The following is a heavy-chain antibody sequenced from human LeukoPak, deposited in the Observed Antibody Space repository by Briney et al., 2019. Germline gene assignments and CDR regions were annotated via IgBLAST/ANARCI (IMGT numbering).Heavy chain of an antibody. CDR2: INAGNGNT. Sequence: ASVKVSCKASGYTFTSYAMHWVRQAPGQRLEWMGWINAGNGNTKYSQKFQGRVTITTDESTSTAYMELSSLRSEDTAVYYCARELHYYESSGYYYTDAFDIWGQGTMVTVSS. D-gene: IGHD3-22*01. CDR3: ARELHYYESSGYYYTDAFDI. CDR1: GYTFTSYA. V-gene: IGHV1-3*01. J-gene: IGHJ3*02.